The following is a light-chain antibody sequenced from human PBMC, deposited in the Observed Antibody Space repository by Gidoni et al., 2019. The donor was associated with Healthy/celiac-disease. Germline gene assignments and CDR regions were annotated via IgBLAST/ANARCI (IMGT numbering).Light chain of an antibody. J-gene: IGKJ3*01. CDR1: QSVLYSSNNKNY. Sequence: DIVMTQSPDSLSVSLGERATINCKSSQSVLYSSNNKNYLAGYKQKPGQPPKLLIYWASTRESGVPDQFSGSGSGTDFTLTISSRQAEDVAVYNCQQYYSTPFTFGPGTKVDI. CDR2: WAS. V-gene: IGKV4-1*01. CDR3: QQYYSTPFT.